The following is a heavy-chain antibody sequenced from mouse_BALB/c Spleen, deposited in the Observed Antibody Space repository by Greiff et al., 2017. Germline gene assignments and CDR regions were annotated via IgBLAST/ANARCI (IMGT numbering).Heavy chain of an antibody. V-gene: IGHV5-4*02. D-gene: IGHD2-1*01. Sequence: EVKLMESGGGLVKPGGSLKLSCAASGFTFSDYYMYWVRQTPEKRLEWVATISDGGSYTYYPDSVKGRFTISRDNAKNNLYLQMSSLKSEDTAMYYCARAYYGNFPRFAYWGQGTLVTVSA. J-gene: IGHJ3*01. CDR3: ARAYYGNFPRFAY. CDR1: GFTFSDYY. CDR2: ISDGGSYT.